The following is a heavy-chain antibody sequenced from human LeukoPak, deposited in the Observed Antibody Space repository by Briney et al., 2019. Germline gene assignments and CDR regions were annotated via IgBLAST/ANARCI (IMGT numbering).Heavy chain of an antibody. J-gene: IGHJ4*02. CDR2: IWYNGSEK. CDR3: VRAGLGRDLYCFDC. CDR1: GFTFSSYG. D-gene: IGHD5-24*01. V-gene: IGHV3-33*01. Sequence: GGSLRLSCAASGFTFSSYGMHWVRQAPGKGLDWVALIWYNGSEKYYADPVKGRFTISRDNSRNTLYLQMNSLRAEDTAVYYCVRAGLGRDLYCFDCWGQGTQVTVSS.